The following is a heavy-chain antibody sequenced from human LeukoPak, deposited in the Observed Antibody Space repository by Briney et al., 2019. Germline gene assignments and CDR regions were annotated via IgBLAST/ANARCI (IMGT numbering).Heavy chain of an antibody. CDR2: IYPTSTSI. CDR3: VRLRRNSDRSYYYYYYDS. V-gene: IGHV3-21*01. Sequence: GGSLRLSCVASGLTFSDYSINWVRRAPGKGLECVSSIYPTSTSIYYADAVRGRFNISRDNAKSSLYLQMDSLRAEDTAVYYCVRLRRNSDRSYYYYYYDSWGQGILVTVSS. CDR1: GLTFSDYS. J-gene: IGHJ5*01. D-gene: IGHD3-10*01.